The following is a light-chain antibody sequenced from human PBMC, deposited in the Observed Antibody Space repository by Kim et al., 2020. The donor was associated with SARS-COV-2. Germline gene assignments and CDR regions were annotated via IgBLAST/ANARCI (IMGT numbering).Light chain of an antibody. V-gene: IGLV3-19*01. CDR2: GRN. J-gene: IGLJ3*02. CDR1: SLRSYY. Sequence: SELTQDPVVSVALGQTVRITCQGDSLRSYYATWYQQKPRQAPVLVIYGRNNRPSGIPDRFSGSASGNTASLTISGTQAEDEADFYCQSRDSGGRVMFGGGTKVTVL. CDR3: QSRDSGGRVM.